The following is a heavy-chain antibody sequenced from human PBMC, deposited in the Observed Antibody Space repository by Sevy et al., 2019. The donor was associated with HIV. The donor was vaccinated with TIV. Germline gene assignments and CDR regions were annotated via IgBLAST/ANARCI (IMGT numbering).Heavy chain of an antibody. V-gene: IGHV3-30-3*01. CDR2: ISYDGSNK. Sequence: GGSLRLSCAASGFTFSSYAMHWVRQAPGKGLEWVAVISYDGSNKYYADSVKGRFTISRDNSKNTLYLQMNSLRAEDTAVYYCARGGYVLRYFDWLPYWGQGTLVTVS. J-gene: IGHJ4*02. D-gene: IGHD3-9*01. CDR3: ARGGYVLRYFDWLPY. CDR1: GFTFSSYA.